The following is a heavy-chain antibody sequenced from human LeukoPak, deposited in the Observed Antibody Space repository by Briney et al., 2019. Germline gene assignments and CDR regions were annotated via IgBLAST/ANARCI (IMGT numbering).Heavy chain of an antibody. CDR2: ISSNGGST. CDR3: ARDGPSYGDYTFDY. CDR1: GFTFSSYA. Sequence: GGSLRLSCAASGFTFSSYAMHWVRQAPGKGLEYVSAISSNGGSTYYANSVKGRFTISRDNSKNTLYLQMGSLRAEDMAVYYCARDGPSYGDYTFDYWGQGTLVTVSS. V-gene: IGHV3-64*01. J-gene: IGHJ4*02. D-gene: IGHD4-17*01.